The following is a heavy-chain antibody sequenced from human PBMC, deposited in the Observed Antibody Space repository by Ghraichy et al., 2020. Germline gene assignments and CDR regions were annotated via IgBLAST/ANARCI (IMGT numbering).Heavy chain of an antibody. D-gene: IGHD6-19*01. J-gene: IGHJ4*02. CDR1: GFSFSTHA. CDR2: ISESGSIT. V-gene: IGHV3-23*01. CDR3: AKQWLVGG. Sequence: GGPLNISCAASGFSFSTHAMNWVRQAPGKGLEWVASISESGSITDLADSVKGRFIISRDNPGNTVYLQMKSLRVQDTAVYYCAKQWLVGGWGQGTLVTVSS.